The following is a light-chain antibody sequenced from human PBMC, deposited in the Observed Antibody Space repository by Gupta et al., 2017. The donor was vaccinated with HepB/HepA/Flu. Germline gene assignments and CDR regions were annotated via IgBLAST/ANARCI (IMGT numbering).Light chain of an antibody. J-gene: IGKJ2*01. CDR3: QQYDNSPFS. CDR1: QTVRYRY. V-gene: IGKV3-20*01. CDR2: GAC. Sequence: EIVLTQSPGTLSLSPGQRVSLSCRASQTVRYRYLAWYQQKPGQTPSLLIYGACNRATGVPDRFIGSGAGTDFTLTISRLEPEDFAVYYCQQYDNSPFSFGQGTKLEIK.